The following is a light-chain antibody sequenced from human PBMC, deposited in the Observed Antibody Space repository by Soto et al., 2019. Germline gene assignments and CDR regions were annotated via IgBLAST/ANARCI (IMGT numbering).Light chain of an antibody. Sequence: EIVLTQSPGTLSLSPGERGTLSCRASQSISSNYLAWYQQKSGQAPRLLIYGASNRATGIPDRFSGSGSGTDFTLTISRLVPEYFALYFCQQYDSSPWTYGQGTKVEIK. CDR2: GAS. CDR1: QSISSNY. V-gene: IGKV3-20*01. CDR3: QQYDSSPWT. J-gene: IGKJ1*01.